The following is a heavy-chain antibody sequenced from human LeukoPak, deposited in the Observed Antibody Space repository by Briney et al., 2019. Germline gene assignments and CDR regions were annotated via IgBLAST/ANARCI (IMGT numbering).Heavy chain of an antibody. CDR1: GFTFSGYH. D-gene: IGHD3-10*01. CDR3: ARMGVVVRAVAGLDGLYY. CDR2: ISSSTSII. J-gene: IGHJ4*02. V-gene: IGHV3-48*02. Sequence: PGGSLTLSCAASGFTFSGYHMSWVRQAPGKGLEWVSYISSSTSIIYYADSVRGRFTISRDNAKNSLYLRMNSLRDDDTAVYFCARMGVVVRAVAGLDGLYYWGQGTPVIVSS.